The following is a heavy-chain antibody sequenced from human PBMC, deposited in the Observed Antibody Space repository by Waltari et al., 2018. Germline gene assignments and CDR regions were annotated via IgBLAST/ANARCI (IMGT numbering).Heavy chain of an antibody. V-gene: IGHV3-30*02. CDR1: GFTFSSYG. D-gene: IGHD6-19*01. Sequence: QVQLVESGGGVVQPGGSLRLSCAASGFTFSSYGMHWVRQAPGKGLGWVAFVRYDGSNKYYADSVKGRFTISRDNSKNTLYLQMNSLRAEDTAVYYCAKDRESSGCADYWGQGTLVTVSS. CDR3: AKDRESSGCADY. J-gene: IGHJ4*02. CDR2: VRYDGSNK.